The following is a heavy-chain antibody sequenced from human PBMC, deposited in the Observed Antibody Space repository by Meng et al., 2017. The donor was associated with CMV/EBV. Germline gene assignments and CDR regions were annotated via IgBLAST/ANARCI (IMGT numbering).Heavy chain of an antibody. D-gene: IGHD2-2*01. V-gene: IGHV3-30-3*02. CDR3: AKDYKYQPYYFDY. J-gene: IGHJ4*02. Sequence: GGSLRLSCTASGFTFGDYAMSWVRQAPGKGLEWVAVTSYDESTKYYIDSVKGRFTISRDNSKNTLYLQMNSLRAEDTAVYYCAKDYKYQPYYFDYWGQGTLVTVSS. CDR2: TSYDESTK. CDR1: GFTFGDYA.